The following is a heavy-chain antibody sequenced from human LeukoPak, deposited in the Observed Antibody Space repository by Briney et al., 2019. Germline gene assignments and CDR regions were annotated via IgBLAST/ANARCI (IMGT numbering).Heavy chain of an antibody. CDR2: ISGSGGST. CDR1: GFTFSSYA. J-gene: IGHJ4*02. CDR3: AKFPADVLTLYYFDY. V-gene: IGHV3-23*01. Sequence: QTGGSLRLSCAASGFTFSSYAMSWVRQAPGKGLEWVSAISGSGGSTYYADSVKGRFTISRDNSKNTLYLQMNSLRAEDTAVYYCAKFPADVLTLYYFDYWGQGTLVTVSS. D-gene: IGHD3-9*01.